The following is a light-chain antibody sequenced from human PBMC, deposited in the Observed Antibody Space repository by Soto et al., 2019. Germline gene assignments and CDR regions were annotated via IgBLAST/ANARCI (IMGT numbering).Light chain of an antibody. CDR2: GAS. Sequence: EITLTQSPGTLSVSPGESATLSCRASQNVLSNLAWYQQKPGQAPRLLIYGASTRGTDIPARFSGSGSGTQFPLTIGSLQSEDFALYYCQQYISWPRTFGQGTRVEI. V-gene: IGKV3-15*01. J-gene: IGKJ1*01. CDR3: QQYISWPRT. CDR1: QNVLSN.